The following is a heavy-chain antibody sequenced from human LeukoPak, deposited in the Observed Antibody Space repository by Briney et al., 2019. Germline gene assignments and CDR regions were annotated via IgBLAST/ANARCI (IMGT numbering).Heavy chain of an antibody. Sequence: SGGSLRLSCVASGFTFSNYEMNWVRQAPGKGLEWVSYISSSGSAIYYADSVKGRFTISRDNAKNSLFLQMNSLRAEDTAFYYCARDLCDYWGQGTLVTVSS. V-gene: IGHV3-48*03. CDR3: ARDLCDY. J-gene: IGHJ4*02. CDR1: GFTFSNYE. CDR2: ISSSGSAI.